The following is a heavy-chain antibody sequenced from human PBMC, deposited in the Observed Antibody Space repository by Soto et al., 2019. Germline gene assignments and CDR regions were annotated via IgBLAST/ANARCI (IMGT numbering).Heavy chain of an antibody. J-gene: IGHJ4*02. CDR2: IYYSGST. CDR3: ARGALTTYFDY. V-gene: IGHV4-59*01. Sequence: LTCTVSGGSISSYYWSWIRQPPGKGLEWIGYIYYSGSTNYNPSLKSRVTISVDTSKNQFSLKLSSVTAADTAVYYCARGALTTYFDYWGQGTLVTVSS. CDR1: GGSISSYY.